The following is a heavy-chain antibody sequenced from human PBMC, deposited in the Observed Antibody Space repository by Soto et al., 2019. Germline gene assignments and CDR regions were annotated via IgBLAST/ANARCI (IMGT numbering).Heavy chain of an antibody. Sequence: PSETLPLICTVSGGSISSGGYYWSWIRPPLGKGLEWIGYIYYSGSTYYNPSLKSRVTISVDTSKNQFSLKLSSVTAAGTAVYYCARTAEGYCSGGSCPSYYYYGMDVWGQGTTVTVSS. CDR1: GGSISSGGYY. CDR2: IYYSGST. V-gene: IGHV4-31*03. CDR3: ARTAEGYCSGGSCPSYYYYGMDV. D-gene: IGHD2-15*01. J-gene: IGHJ6*02.